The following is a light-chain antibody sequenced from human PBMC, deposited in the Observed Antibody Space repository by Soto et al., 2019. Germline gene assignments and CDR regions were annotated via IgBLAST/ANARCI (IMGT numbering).Light chain of an antibody. CDR1: QSISNY. Sequence: DIQMTQSPSSLSAFVGDRVTISCRASQSISNYLNWYQQKPGRAPNLLIYAASSLQSGVPSRFSGSGSGTDFTLTISSLQPEDFATYYCQQTYSSPWTFGQGTKVETK. J-gene: IGKJ1*01. CDR3: QQTYSSPWT. CDR2: AAS. V-gene: IGKV1-39*01.